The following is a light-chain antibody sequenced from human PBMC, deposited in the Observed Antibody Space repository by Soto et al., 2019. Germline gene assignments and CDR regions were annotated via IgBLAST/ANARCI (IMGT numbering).Light chain of an antibody. Sequence: EIVLTQSPGTLSLSPGERATLSCRTSQSVGSNYLAWDQQKPGQAPRLLIYRASNRPPGIPDRFSGSGSGTDFTLTISSLEPEDFALYYCQQSATFGPGTKVDIK. V-gene: IGKV3-20*01. CDR3: QQSAT. CDR2: RAS. J-gene: IGKJ3*01. CDR1: QSVGSNY.